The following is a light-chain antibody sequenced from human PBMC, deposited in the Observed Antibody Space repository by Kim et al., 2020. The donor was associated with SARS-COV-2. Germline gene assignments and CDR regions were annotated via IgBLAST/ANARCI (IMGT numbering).Light chain of an antibody. CDR1: QSVVSK. CDR3: QQYNSWPRT. Sequence: SPGERVTLSCRASQSVVSKLAWYQHKPGQPPRLLIYGASTRATGVPARFSGSGSGTEFTLTISSLQSEDFAVYHCQQYNSWPRTFGQGTKVDIK. J-gene: IGKJ1*01. CDR2: GAS. V-gene: IGKV3-15*01.